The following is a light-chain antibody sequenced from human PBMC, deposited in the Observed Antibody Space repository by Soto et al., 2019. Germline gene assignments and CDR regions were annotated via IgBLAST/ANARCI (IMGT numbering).Light chain of an antibody. CDR2: LGS. Sequence: DIVMTQSPLSLPVTPGEPASISCRSSQSLLHSNGYNYLDWYLQKPGQSPQLLIYLGSNRASGVPDRFSGSGSGTDFTLKISRVEAEDFGFYYCMQALQTPSTFGQGTKLEIK. CDR3: MQALQTPST. CDR1: QSLLHSNGYNY. V-gene: IGKV2-28*01. J-gene: IGKJ2*02.